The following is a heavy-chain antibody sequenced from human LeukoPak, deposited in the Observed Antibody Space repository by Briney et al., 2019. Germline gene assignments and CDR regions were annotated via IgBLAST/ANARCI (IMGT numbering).Heavy chain of an antibody. CDR3: ARGRGWTYDS. V-gene: IGHV3-7*04. J-gene: IGHJ4*02. Sequence: GGSLRLSCAASGFTFTNDFMTWVRQAPGKGLEWVANMRVDGTDIHYEDSVKGRFTISSDNARNSLYLQMNTLRAEDTAVYYCARGRGWTYDSWGRGTLVTVSS. CDR1: GFTFTNDF. D-gene: IGHD3/OR15-3a*01. CDR2: MRVDGTDI.